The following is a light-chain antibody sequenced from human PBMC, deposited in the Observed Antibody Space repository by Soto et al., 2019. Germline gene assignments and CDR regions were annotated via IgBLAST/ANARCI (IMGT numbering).Light chain of an antibody. J-gene: IGKJ1*01. Sequence: PGQRATLSCRASQSVSSTLLTWYQQKPGQAPRLLIYGVSSRATGIPDRFSGSGSGTDFTLTISRLEPEDFEVYFCQHYGDSSWTFGQGTKVDIK. V-gene: IGKV3-20*01. CDR3: QHYGDSSWT. CDR2: GVS. CDR1: QSVSSTL.